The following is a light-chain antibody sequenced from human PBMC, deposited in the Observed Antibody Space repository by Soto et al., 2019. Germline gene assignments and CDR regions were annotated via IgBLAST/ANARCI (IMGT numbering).Light chain of an antibody. CDR1: SSNIGNNY. Sequence: QSVLTQPTSVSAAPGQTVTISCSGSSSNIGNNYVSWYQQLPGTAPKLLICDNDKRPSGIPDRFSGSKSGPSATLGITGLQTGDEADYYCGSWDTSLRAGVFGAGTKLTVL. CDR2: DND. J-gene: IGLJ1*01. V-gene: IGLV1-51*01. CDR3: GSWDTSLRAGV.